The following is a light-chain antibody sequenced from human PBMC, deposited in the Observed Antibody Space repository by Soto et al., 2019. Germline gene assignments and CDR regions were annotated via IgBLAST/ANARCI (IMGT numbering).Light chain of an antibody. V-gene: IGKV1-39*01. J-gene: IGKJ4*01. CDR2: AAS. CDR3: QQTYSSPLT. CDR1: QSVSSY. Sequence: DIQMTQSPSSISESXNDRVSICXXASQSVSSYLHWYQQKPGKAPKLLIYAASSLQSGVPSRFSGSGSGTDFTLTISSLQPEDFATYYCQQTYSSPLTFGGGTKVDI.